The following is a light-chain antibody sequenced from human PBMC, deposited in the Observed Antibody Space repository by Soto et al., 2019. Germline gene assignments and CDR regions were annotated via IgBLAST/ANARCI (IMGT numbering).Light chain of an antibody. J-gene: IGKJ5*01. Sequence: DIQMTQSPSSLSASVGDRVTITCQASQDITNYLNWYQQKPGKPPKLLINDAYNLETGVPSRFSGSGSGTHFTFTINSLQPEDFATYYCQQYGDLPITFGQGTRLEIK. CDR3: QQYGDLPIT. CDR2: DAY. CDR1: QDITNY. V-gene: IGKV1-33*01.